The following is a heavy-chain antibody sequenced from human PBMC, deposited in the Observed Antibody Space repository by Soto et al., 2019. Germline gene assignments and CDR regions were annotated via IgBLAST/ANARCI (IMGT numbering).Heavy chain of an antibody. Sequence: SETLSLTCTVSGGSISSSSYYWGWIRQPPGKGLEWIGSIYYSGSTYYNPSLKSRVTISVDTSKNQFSLKLSSVTAADTAVYYCAPQGYCSGGSCLYFQHWGQGTLVTVSS. CDR3: APQGYCSGGSCLYFQH. CDR1: GGSISSSSYY. V-gene: IGHV4-39*01. J-gene: IGHJ1*01. CDR2: IYYSGST. D-gene: IGHD2-15*01.